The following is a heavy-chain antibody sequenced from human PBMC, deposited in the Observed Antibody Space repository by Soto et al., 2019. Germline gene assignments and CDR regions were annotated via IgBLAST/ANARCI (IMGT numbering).Heavy chain of an antibody. Sequence: SETLSLTCAVYGGSFSGYYWSWIRQPPGKGLEWIGEINHSGSTNYNPSLKSRVTISVDTSKNQFSLKLSSVTAADTAVYYCARGQDIVVVPAAICWFDPWGQGTLVTVSS. CDR1: GGSFSGYY. CDR2: INHSGST. J-gene: IGHJ5*02. V-gene: IGHV4-34*01. CDR3: ARGQDIVVVPAAICWFDP. D-gene: IGHD2-2*02.